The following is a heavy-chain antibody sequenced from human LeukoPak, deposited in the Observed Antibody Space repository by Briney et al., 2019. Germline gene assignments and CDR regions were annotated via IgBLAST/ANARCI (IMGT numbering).Heavy chain of an antibody. CDR2: TNPRGDIT. Sequence: GGSLRLSCAASGYTFGDYGMSWVRQVPGKGLEGVSCTNPRGDITGYADFVKGRFTISRDNAKNSLYLQMNSLRAEDTAVYYCAKDLNYDFWSGYYLGGPEDWGQGTLVTVSS. V-gene: IGHV3-20*04. CDR1: GYTFGDYG. CDR3: AKDLNYDFWSGYYLGGPED. D-gene: IGHD3-3*01. J-gene: IGHJ4*02.